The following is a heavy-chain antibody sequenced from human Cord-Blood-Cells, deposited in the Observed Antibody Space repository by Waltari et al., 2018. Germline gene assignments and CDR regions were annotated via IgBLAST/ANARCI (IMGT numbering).Heavy chain of an antibody. CDR3: ARGSAGYSGYDYAFDI. D-gene: IGHD5-12*01. V-gene: IGHV1-69*10. CDR2: IIPILGIA. CDR1: GGTFSSYA. J-gene: IGHJ3*02. Sequence: QVQLVQSGAEVKKPGSSVKVPCKASGGTFSSYAISWVRQAPGQGLEWMGGIIPILGIANYAQKFQGRVTITADKSTSTAYMELSSLRSEDTAVYYCARGSAGYSGYDYAFDIWGQGTMVTVSS.